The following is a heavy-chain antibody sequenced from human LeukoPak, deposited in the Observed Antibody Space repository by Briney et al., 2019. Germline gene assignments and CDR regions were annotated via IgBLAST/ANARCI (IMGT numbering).Heavy chain of an antibody. CDR3: ARDGFPRYCSSTSCYYFDY. CDR1: GFTFSSYG. CDR2: ISYDGSNK. Sequence: GRSLRLSCAASGFTFSSYGMHWVRRAPGKGLEWVAVISYDGSNKYYADSVKGRFTISRDNAKNSLYLQMNSLRAEDTAVYYCARDGFPRYCSSTSCYYFDYWGQGTLVTVSS. D-gene: IGHD2-2*01. J-gene: IGHJ4*02. V-gene: IGHV3-30*03.